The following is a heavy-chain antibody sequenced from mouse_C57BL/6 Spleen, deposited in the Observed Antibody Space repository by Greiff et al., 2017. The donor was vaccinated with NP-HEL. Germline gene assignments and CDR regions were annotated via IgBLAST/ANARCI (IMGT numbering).Heavy chain of an antibody. D-gene: IGHD1-1*01. CDR1: GFTFTDYY. CDR3: ARYSGDRRHYYGSSYPGWYFDV. V-gene: IGHV7-3*01. J-gene: IGHJ1*03. CDR2: IRNKANGYTT. Sequence: EVQRVESGGGLVQPGGSLSLSCAASGFTFTDYYMSWVRQPPGKALEWLGFIRNKANGYTTEYSASVKGRFTISRDNSQSILYLQMNALRAEDSATYYCARYSGDRRHYYGSSYPGWYFDVWGTGTTVTVSS.